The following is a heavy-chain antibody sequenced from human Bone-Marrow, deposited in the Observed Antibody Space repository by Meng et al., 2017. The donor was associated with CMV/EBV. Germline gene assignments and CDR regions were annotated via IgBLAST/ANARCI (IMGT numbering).Heavy chain of an antibody. D-gene: IGHD2-2*01. Sequence: GGSLRLSCAASGFTVSSNYMSWVRQAPGKGLEWVSVIYSGGSTYYADSVKGRFTISRDNSKNTLYLQMNSLRAEDTAVYYCAREMIGYCSSTSCYHYYYYGMDVWGQGTTVTVSS. CDR2: IYSGGST. J-gene: IGHJ6*02. CDR1: GFTVSSNY. CDR3: AREMIGYCSSTSCYHYYYYGMDV. V-gene: IGHV3-53*01.